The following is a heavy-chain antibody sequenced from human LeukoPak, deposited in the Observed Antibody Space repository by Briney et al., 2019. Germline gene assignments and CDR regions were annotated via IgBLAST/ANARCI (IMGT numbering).Heavy chain of an antibody. CDR3: VAAPDYYYYGMDV. V-gene: IGHV3-23*01. CDR1: GFTFSSYA. J-gene: IGHJ6*02. Sequence: GGSLRLSCAASGFTFSSYAMSWVRQAPGKGLKWVSAISGSGGSTYYAESVKGRFTISRDNSKNTLYLQMNSLRAEDTAVYYGVAAPDYYYYGMDVWGQGTTVTVSS. CDR2: ISGSGGST. D-gene: IGHD2-15*01.